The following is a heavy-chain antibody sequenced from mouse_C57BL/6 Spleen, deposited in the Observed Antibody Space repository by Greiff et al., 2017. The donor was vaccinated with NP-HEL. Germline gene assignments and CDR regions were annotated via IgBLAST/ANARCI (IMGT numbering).Heavy chain of an antibody. D-gene: IGHD4-1*01. Sequence: QVQLQQPGAELVKPGASVKLSCKASGYTFTSYWMQWVKQRPGQGLEWIGEIDPSDSYTNYNQKFKGKATLTVDTSSSTAYMQLSSLTSEDSAVYYCAITGGYWGQGTTLTVSS. CDR3: AITGGY. CDR2: IDPSDSYT. CDR1: GYTFTSYW. V-gene: IGHV1-50*01. J-gene: IGHJ2*01.